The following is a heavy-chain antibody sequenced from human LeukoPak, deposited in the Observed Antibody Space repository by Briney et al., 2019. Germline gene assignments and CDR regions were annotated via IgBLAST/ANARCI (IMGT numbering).Heavy chain of an antibody. CDR1: GFTFSSYA. Sequence: GGSLRLSCVASGFTFSSYAMSWVRQAPGKGLEWVSAISGSGGSTYYADSVKGRFTISRDNSKSTLYLQMNSLRAEDTAVYYCAKGLSYYYYYGMDVWGQGTTVTVSS. J-gene: IGHJ6*02. V-gene: IGHV3-23*01. CDR2: ISGSGGST. CDR3: AKGLSYYYYYGMDV.